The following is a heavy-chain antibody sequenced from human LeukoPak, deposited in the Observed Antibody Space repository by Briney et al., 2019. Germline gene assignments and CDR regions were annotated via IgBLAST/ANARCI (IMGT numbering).Heavy chain of an antibody. Sequence: GGSLRLSCTASAFTFSSYGMHWVRQAPGKGLEWVAFIRYDGSNEHCADSVKGRFTISRDNSKNTLYLQMNSLRAEDTGVYYCAKSTGSTPTHTLDYWGQGTLVTVSS. CDR2: IRYDGSNE. D-gene: IGHD2-21*01. J-gene: IGHJ4*02. CDR1: AFTFSSYG. CDR3: AKSTGSTPTHTLDY. V-gene: IGHV3-30*02.